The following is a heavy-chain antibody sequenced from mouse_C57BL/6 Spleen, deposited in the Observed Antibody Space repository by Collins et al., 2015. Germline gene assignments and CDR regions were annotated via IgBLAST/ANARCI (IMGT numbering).Heavy chain of an antibody. CDR3: ASGNYAMDY. D-gene: IGHD1-1*02. V-gene: IGHV1-77*01. J-gene: IGHJ4*01. Sequence: EKFKGKATLTADKSSSTAYMQLSSLTSENSAVYFCASGNYAMDYWGQGTSVTVSS.